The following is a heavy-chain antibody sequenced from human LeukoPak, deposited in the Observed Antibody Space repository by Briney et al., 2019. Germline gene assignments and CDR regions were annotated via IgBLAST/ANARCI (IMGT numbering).Heavy chain of an antibody. J-gene: IGHJ4*02. CDR2: IDPSDSYT. CDR3: ARGRGWADY. V-gene: IGHV5-10-1*01. D-gene: IGHD6-19*01. CDR1: GYSFTNNW. Sequence: NLGESLKISCKGSGYSFTNNWITWVRQMPGKGLEWMGRIDPSDSYTDYSPSFQGHVTISADKSISTAYLQWSSLKASDTAMYYCARGRGWADYWGQGTLVTVSS.